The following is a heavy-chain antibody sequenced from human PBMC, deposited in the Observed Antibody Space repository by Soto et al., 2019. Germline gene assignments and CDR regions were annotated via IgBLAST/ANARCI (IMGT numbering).Heavy chain of an antibody. V-gene: IGHV6-1*01. D-gene: IGHD2-15*01. Sequence: PSQTLSLTCVISGDSVSSNGACWNWIRQSPSRGLQWLGRIYYRSKWFHDYAASVESRMAINPDTSRNQFSLQLNYVTPEGTAVYYCARVHCSAGTCLDGLDFWGQGTTATVSS. CDR2: IYYRSKWFH. CDR1: GDSVSSNGAC. J-gene: IGHJ6*02. CDR3: ARVHCSAGTCLDGLDF.